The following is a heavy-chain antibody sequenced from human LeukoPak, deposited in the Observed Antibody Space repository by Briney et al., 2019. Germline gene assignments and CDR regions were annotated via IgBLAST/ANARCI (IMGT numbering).Heavy chain of an antibody. D-gene: IGHD1-14*01. CDR2: INHSGST. V-gene: IGHV4-34*01. J-gene: IGHJ6*03. CDR1: GGSFSGYY. CDR3: ARRPGENYYYYYMDV. Sequence: SETLSLTCAVYGGSFSGYYWSWIRQPPGKGLEWIGEINHSGSTNYNPSLKSRVTISVDTSKNQFSLKLSSVTAADTAVYYCARRPGENYYYYYMDVWGKGTTVTISS.